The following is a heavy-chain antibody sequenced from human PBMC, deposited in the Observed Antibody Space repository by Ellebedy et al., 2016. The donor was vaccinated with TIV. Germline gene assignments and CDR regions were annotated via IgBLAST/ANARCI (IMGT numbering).Heavy chain of an antibody. CDR3: ARLPSYSSSRARIYWYFDL. J-gene: IGHJ2*01. V-gene: IGHV5-51*01. D-gene: IGHD6-13*01. CDR2: IYPGDSDI. CDR1: GYSFTSYW. Sequence: GESLKISCNGSGYSFTSYWIGWVRQMPGEGLEWMGIIYPGDSDIRYSPSFQGQVGISADKSISTAYLQWSSLKASDTAMYYCARLPSYSSSRARIYWYFDLWGRGTLVTVSS.